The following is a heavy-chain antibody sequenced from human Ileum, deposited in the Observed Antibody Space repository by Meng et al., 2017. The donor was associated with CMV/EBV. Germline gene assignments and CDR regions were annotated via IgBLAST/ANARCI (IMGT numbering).Heavy chain of an antibody. Sequence: QGELQQGGAGLLKPSGTRALMCAVQGSGFSDDYWTWIRQFPGKGLEWIGEINHRGNTNYNPSLKSRVTISIDTSRNQFSLKLTSVTATDKAVYYCARASPQRRFLSYWGQGTLVTVSS. CDR1: GSGFSDDY. J-gene: IGHJ4*02. CDR3: ARASPQRRFLSY. D-gene: IGHD3-3*01. CDR2: INHRGNT. V-gene: IGHV4-34*01.